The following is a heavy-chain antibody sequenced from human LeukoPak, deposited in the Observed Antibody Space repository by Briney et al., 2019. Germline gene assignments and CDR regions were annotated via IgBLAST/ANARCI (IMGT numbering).Heavy chain of an antibody. D-gene: IGHD6-13*01. J-gene: IGHJ2*01. CDR3: ARHGVWYGGQWYFDL. Sequence: PSETLSLTCTVSGGSISSSSYYWGWIRQPPGKGLEWIGSIYYSGSTYYNPSLKSRVTISVDTSKNQFSLKLSSVTAADTAVYYCARHGVWYGGQWYFDLWGRGTLVTVSS. V-gene: IGHV4-39*07. CDR2: IYYSGST. CDR1: GGSISSSSYY.